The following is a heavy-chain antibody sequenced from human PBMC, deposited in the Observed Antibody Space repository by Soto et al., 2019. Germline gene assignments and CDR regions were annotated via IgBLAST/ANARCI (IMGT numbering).Heavy chain of an antibody. Sequence: GGSLRLSCTASGFTFGDYAMSWFRQAPGKGLEWVGFIRSKAYGGTTEYAASVKGRFTISRDDSKSIAYLQMNSLKTEDTAVYYCTRESSSCLGSGGSCYTLFDYWGQGTLVTVSS. CDR3: TRESSSCLGSGGSCYTLFDY. J-gene: IGHJ4*02. CDR2: IRSKAYGGTT. CDR1: GFTFGDYA. V-gene: IGHV3-49*03. D-gene: IGHD2-15*01.